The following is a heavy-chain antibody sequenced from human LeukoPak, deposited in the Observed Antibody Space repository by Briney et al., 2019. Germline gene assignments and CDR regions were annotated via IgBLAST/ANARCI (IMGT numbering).Heavy chain of an antibody. J-gene: IGHJ4*02. Sequence: PGGSLRLSCVASGFSFSSYSMDWVRQAPGKGLEWVSSITGGSHYKFYVQSLKGRFSISRDNANNSLYLQMNSLGAEDTAVYYCARESSSHVDLEYWGQGTLVTVSS. CDR1: GFSFSSYS. D-gene: IGHD6-13*01. CDR2: ITGGSHYK. CDR3: ARESSSHVDLEY. V-gene: IGHV3-21*01.